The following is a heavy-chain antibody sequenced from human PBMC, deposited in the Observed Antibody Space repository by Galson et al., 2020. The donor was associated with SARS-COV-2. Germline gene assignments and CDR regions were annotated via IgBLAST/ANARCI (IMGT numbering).Heavy chain of an antibody. CDR2: INPTSGGT. D-gene: IGHD6-25*01. CDR3: ASRGGHLGC. CDR1: GYTFTAYF. Sequence: ASVKVSCTAPGYTFTAYFLHSVRQPPGHGPARMGWINPTSGGTDSAQQVQGRVTMTRDTSVNTAYMELSRLRSDDTAVYYWASRGGHLGCWGQGTLGTVSS. V-gene: IGHV1-2*02. J-gene: IGHJ4*02.